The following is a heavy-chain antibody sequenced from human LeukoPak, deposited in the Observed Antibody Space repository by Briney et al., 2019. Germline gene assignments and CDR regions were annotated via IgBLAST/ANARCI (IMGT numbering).Heavy chain of an antibody. CDR1: GFTFNSYA. V-gene: IGHV3-48*01. CDR3: ARDLIVGTTIRYYFDY. CDR2: ISDSSDTM. D-gene: IGHD1-26*01. Sequence: PGGSLRLSCAASGFTFNSYAMNWVRQAPGKGLEWVSYISDSSDTMYYADSVKGRFTISRDNAKNSLYLQMNSLRAEDTAVYYCARDLIVGTTIRYYFDYWGQGTLVTVSS. J-gene: IGHJ4*02.